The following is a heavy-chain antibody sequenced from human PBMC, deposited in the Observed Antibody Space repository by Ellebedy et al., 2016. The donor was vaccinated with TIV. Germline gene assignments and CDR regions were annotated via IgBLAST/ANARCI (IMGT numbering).Heavy chain of an antibody. CDR2: INANGVSI. CDR1: GFTFSSYA. J-gene: IGHJ3*02. V-gene: IGHV3-23*01. Sequence: GESLKISCAASGFTFSSYAMSWVRQAPGQGLEWVSGINANGVSIAYADSVKGRFTISRDNSKDTLFLQMNSLTAEDTAVYYCASGAYDIWGQGTKVTVSS. CDR3: ASGAYDI.